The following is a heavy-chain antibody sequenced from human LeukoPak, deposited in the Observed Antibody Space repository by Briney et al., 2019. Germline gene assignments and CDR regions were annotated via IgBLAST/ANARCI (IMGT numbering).Heavy chain of an antibody. V-gene: IGHV4-59*01. CDR1: GGSINSYF. Sequence: SETLSLTCTVSGGSINSYFWSWIRQPPGKGLEWIGYIYYSGSTNYNPSLKSRVTISVDTSKNQFSLKLSSVTAADTAVYYCARDDLVYTVHHGMDVWGRGTTVTVSS. D-gene: IGHD2-8*01. CDR2: IYYSGST. J-gene: IGHJ6*02. CDR3: ARDDLVYTVHHGMDV.